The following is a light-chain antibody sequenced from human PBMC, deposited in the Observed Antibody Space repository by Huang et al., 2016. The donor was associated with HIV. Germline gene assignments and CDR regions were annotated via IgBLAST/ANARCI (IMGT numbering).Light chain of an antibody. CDR1: QSVSSSY. V-gene: IGKV3-20*01. J-gene: IGKJ1*01. CDR2: GAS. CDR3: QQYGSSRT. Sequence: EIVLTHSPGTLSLSPGERATLSCRASQSVSSSYLAWYQQKPGQAPRLLSYGASSRATGIPDRFSGSGSGTDFTLTISRLEPEDFAVYYCQQYGSSRTFGQGTKVEIK.